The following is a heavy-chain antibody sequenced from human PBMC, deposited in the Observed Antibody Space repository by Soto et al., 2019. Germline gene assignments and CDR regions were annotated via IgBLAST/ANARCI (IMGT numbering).Heavy chain of an antibody. CDR3: ARVDGESRMDV. V-gene: IGHV3-11*06. Sequence: VQLVESGGGLVKPGGSLRLSCAASGFTFSDYYMAWTRQAPGKGLEWIAYIVSGSTYTNYADSVKGRFSISSDNARESLFLEMNSLRADDTALYYCARVDGESRMDVWGQGTTVSVS. CDR1: GFTFSDYY. CDR2: IVSGSTYT. D-gene: IGHD2-21*01. J-gene: IGHJ6*02.